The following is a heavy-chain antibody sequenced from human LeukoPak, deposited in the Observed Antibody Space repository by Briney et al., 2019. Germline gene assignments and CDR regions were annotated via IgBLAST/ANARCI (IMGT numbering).Heavy chain of an antibody. CDR2: IHHSGST. Sequence: SETLSLTCTVSGGSISSGNYYWSWIRQHPGKGLEWIGYIHHSGSTYYNPSLKSRVIISVDTSKNQFSLKLNSVTAADTAVYYCASYGSGSYRFDPWGQGTLVPSPQ. CDR1: GGSISSGNYY. V-gene: IGHV4-31*03. D-gene: IGHD3-10*01. CDR3: ASYGSGSYRFDP. J-gene: IGHJ5*02.